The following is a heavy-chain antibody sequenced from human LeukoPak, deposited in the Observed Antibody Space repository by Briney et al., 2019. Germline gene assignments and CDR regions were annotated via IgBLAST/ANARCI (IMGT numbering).Heavy chain of an antibody. CDR3: AANYYYGSGSYTAGY. J-gene: IGHJ4*02. D-gene: IGHD3-10*01. Sequence: ASVKVSCKASGYTFTSYDINWVRQATGQGLEWMGWMNPNSGNTGYAQKFQGRGTMTRNNSISTAYMELSSLRSEDTAVYYCAANYYYGSGSYTAGYWGQGTLVTVSS. CDR2: MNPNSGNT. CDR1: GYTFTSYD. V-gene: IGHV1-8*01.